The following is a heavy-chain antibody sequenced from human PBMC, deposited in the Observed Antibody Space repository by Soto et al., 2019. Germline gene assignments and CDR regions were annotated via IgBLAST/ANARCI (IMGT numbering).Heavy chain of an antibody. D-gene: IGHD5-12*01. J-gene: IGHJ5*02. V-gene: IGHV6-1*01. CDR2: TYSRSKWYN. Sequence: PSQTLSLTCAISGDSVSSNTASWNWIRQSPSRGLEWLGRTYSRSKWYNDYAVSAKSRIIINPDTSNNQFSLQLNSVTPEDTAVYFCAKGDNLGPKTGYAFDPWGQGIMVTVSS. CDR1: GDSVSSNTAS. CDR3: AKGDNLGPKTGYAFDP.